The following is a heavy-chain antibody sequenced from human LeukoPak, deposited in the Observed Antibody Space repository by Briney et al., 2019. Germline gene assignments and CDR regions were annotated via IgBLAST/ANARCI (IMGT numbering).Heavy chain of an antibody. Sequence: PGGSLRLSCAGSGFTFSNAWMNWVRQAPGKGLEWVSVISGSGGSTYYADSVKGRFTISRDNSKNTLYLEMNSLRAEDTAVYYCAKDRGIAVAGFYFDYWGQGMLVTVSS. CDR1: GFTFSNAW. CDR3: AKDRGIAVAGFYFDY. D-gene: IGHD6-19*01. V-gene: IGHV3-23*01. J-gene: IGHJ4*02. CDR2: ISGSGGST.